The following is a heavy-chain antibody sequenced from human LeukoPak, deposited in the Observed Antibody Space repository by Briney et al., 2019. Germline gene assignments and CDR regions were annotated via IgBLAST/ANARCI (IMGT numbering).Heavy chain of an antibody. J-gene: IGHJ4*02. V-gene: IGHV3-64D*09. CDR1: GXTFSRYA. CDR3: VKDVGGSYAFDY. D-gene: IGHD1-26*01. Sequence: GGSLRLSCSASGXTFSRYAMHWVRQAPGKGLEYVSGINDNGGRTHYGDSVKGRFSISRDNSKNTLHLQMSTLRAEDTALYYCVKDVGGSYAFDYWGQGILVTVAS. CDR2: INDNGGRT.